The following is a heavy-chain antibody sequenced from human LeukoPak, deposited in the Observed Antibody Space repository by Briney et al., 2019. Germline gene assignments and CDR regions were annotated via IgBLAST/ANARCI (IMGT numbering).Heavy chain of an antibody. J-gene: IGHJ4*02. V-gene: IGHV1-18*01. CDR1: GYTFTSYG. D-gene: IGHD3-3*01. CDR2: ISAYNGNT. CDR3: AREGGDYDFWSGYYTPLDY. Sequence: GASVKVSCKASGYTFTSYGISWVRQAPGQGLEWMGWISAYNGNTNYAQKLQGRVTMTTDTSTRTAYMELRSLRSDDTAVYYCAREGGDYDFWSGYYTPLDYWGQGTLVTVSS.